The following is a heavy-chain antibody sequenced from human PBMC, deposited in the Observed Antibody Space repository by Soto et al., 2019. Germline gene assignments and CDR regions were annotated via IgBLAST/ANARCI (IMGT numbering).Heavy chain of an antibody. CDR1: GFTFSNLW. D-gene: IGHD3-16*01. V-gene: IGHV3-7*01. CDR3: TKGGHVDD. J-gene: IGHJ4*02. CDR2: INQDGSEI. Sequence: EVQLVESGGGLVQPGGSLRLSCAASGFTFSNLWMTWVRQAPGKGLEWVANINQDGSEIHYVDSVEGRFTISRDNAKHSLYLQMNSLRAEDTAVYYCTKGGHVDDWGQGTLVTVAS.